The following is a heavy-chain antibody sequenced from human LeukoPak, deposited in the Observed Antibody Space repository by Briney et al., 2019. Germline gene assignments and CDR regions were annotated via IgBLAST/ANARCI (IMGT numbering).Heavy chain of an antibody. CDR1: GGSISSYQ. CDR3: AGHDYYGSGSYR. V-gene: IGHV4-59*08. D-gene: IGHD3-10*01. J-gene: IGHJ5*02. Sequence: PSETLSLTCTVSGGSISSYQWSWIRQPPGKGLEWIGYMYYSGSTKYNPSLKSRVTISGDTSKHQFSLKLISVTAADAAVYYCAGHDYYGSGSYRWGQGTLVTVSS. CDR2: MYYSGST.